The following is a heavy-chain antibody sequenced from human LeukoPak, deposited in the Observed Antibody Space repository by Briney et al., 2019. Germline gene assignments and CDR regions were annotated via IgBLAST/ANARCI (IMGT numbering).Heavy chain of an antibody. V-gene: IGHV3-48*01. CDR1: GFIFSTYS. CDR3: ARDDHYNYYYMDV. Sequence: GGSLRLSXAASGFIFSTYSMNWLRQAPGKGLEWVSYISSSSSTIYYADSVKGRFTISRDNAENSLYLQMNSLGAEDTAEYYCARDDHYNYYYMDVWGKGTTVTVSS. CDR2: ISSSSSTI. J-gene: IGHJ6*03.